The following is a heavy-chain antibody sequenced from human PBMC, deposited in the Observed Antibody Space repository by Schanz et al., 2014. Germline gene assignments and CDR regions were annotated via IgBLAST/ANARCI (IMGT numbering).Heavy chain of an antibody. CDR1: GFIFSAYT. CDR2: ISSGGRNI. Sequence: EVQLVESGGGLVKPGESLRLSCAASGFIFSAYTMNWVRQAPGKGLEWVSSISSGGRNISYADSLKGRFTISRDNSKNTLYLQVNSLRAEDTAVYYCATEGPRGTRHPINYYYAMDNWGQGTKVTV. D-gene: IGHD6-6*01. J-gene: IGHJ6*02. CDR3: ATEGPRGTRHPINYYYAMDN. V-gene: IGHV3-21*04.